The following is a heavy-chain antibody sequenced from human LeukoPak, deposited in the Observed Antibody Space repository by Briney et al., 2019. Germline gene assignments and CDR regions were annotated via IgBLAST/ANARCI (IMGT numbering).Heavy chain of an antibody. CDR2: NNPNSGGT. Sequence: AASVKVSCKASGYTFTGNYIHWVRQAPGQGLQWMGWNNPNSGGTHCAQQFQGRVTMTRDTSISTAYMELGSLRSEDTAVYYCARGTYCSGGSCYLDFDYWGQGTLVTVSS. CDR1: GYTFTGNY. CDR3: ARGTYCSGGSCYLDFDY. V-gene: IGHV1-2*02. D-gene: IGHD2-15*01. J-gene: IGHJ4*02.